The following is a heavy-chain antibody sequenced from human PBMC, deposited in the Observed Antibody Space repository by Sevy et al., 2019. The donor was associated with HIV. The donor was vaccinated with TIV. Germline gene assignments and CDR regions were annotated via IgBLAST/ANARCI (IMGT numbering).Heavy chain of an antibody. Sequence: GGSLRLSCAASGFTLNTYWMLWVRQAPGKGLEWVVNINQDGSTTYYADSVKGRFTISRDNAKNSLFLHMNSLRAEDTALYYCVRAIATPDSHWGQGTLVTVSS. D-gene: IGHD6-13*01. J-gene: IGHJ4*02. CDR3: VRAIATPDSH. CDR2: INQDGSTT. CDR1: GFTLNTYW. V-gene: IGHV3-7*01.